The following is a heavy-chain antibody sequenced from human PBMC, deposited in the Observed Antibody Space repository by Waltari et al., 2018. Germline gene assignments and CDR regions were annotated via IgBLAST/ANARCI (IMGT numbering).Heavy chain of an antibody. V-gene: IGHV3-23*01. J-gene: IGHJ4*02. CDR1: GFTFSSYA. CDR3: AKDQGIAAAGSKRYYFDY. CDR2: ISGSGGST. D-gene: IGHD6-13*01. Sequence: EVQLLESGGGLVQPGGSLRLSCAASGFTFSSYAMSWVRQAPGRGLGWVSAISGSGGSTYYAVSVKGRFTISRDNSKNTLYLQMNSLRAEDTAVYYCAKDQGIAAAGSKRYYFDYWGQGTLVTVSS.